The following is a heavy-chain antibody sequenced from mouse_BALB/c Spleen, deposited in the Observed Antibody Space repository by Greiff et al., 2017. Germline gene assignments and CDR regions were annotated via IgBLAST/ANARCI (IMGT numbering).Heavy chain of an antibody. J-gene: IGHJ4*01. D-gene: IGHD2-3*01. V-gene: IGHV1-67*01. Sequence: VQLVESGPELVRPGVSVKISCKGSSYTFTDYAMHWVKQSHAKSLEWIGVISTYYGNTNYNQKFKGKATMTVDKSSSTAYMELARLTSEDSAVYYCARGPYDGYYAMDDWGQGTSVTVSS. CDR1: SYTFTDYA. CDR2: ISTYYGNT. CDR3: ARGPYDGYYAMDD.